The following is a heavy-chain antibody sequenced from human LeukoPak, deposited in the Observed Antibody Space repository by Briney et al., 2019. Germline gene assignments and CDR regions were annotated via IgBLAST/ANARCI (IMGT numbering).Heavy chain of an antibody. J-gene: IGHJ4*02. V-gene: IGHV3-11*04. D-gene: IGHD3-9*01. CDR3: ARQPINYDILTGYYSGLRDPPQAYFDY. CDR2: ISSSGSTI. Sequence: GGSLRLSCAASRFTFSDYYMSWIRQAPGKGLEWVSYISSSGSTIYYADSVKGRFTISRDNAKNSLYLQTNSLRAEDTAVYYCARQPINYDILTGYYSGLRDPPQAYFDYWGQGTLVTVSS. CDR1: RFTFSDYY.